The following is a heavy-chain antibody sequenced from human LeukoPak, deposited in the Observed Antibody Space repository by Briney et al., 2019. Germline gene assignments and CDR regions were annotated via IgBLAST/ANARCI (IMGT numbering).Heavy chain of an antibody. Sequence: SETLSLTCTVSGGSISSDNYYWGWIRQPPGKGLEWIGSMYYRGSTYYNPSLKSRVTISVDTSKNQFSLKLSSVTAADTAVYYCARQPYYYDSSGYRHAFDIWGQGTMVTVSS. CDR1: GGSISSDNYY. V-gene: IGHV4-39*01. CDR3: ARQPYYYDSSGYRHAFDI. CDR2: MYYRGST. D-gene: IGHD3-22*01. J-gene: IGHJ3*02.